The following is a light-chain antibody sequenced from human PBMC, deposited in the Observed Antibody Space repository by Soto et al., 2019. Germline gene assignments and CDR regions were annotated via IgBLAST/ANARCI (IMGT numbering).Light chain of an antibody. CDR1: SSDVGAYKY. Sequence: QSVLTQPASVSGSPGQSITISCTGTSSDVGAYKYVSWYQQHPGKVPKLIIYGVSNRPSGVSNRFSGSKSGNTAFLTISGLQPEDEADYFCKSYAGRNTYVFGSGTKVTVL. CDR3: KSYAGRNTYV. V-gene: IGLV2-14*03. J-gene: IGLJ1*01. CDR2: GVS.